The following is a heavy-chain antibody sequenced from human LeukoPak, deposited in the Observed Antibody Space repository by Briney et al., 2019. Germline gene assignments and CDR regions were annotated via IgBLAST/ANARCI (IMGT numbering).Heavy chain of an antibody. CDR3: AREGTAGTNLNWFDP. J-gene: IGHJ5*02. V-gene: IGHV4-59*01. Sequence: SETLSLTCTVSGGSISSYYWSWIRQPPGKGLEWIGYISYSRSTNFNPSLKSRVTISVDTSKNQFSLKLSSVTAADTAVYYCAREGTAGTNLNWFDPWGQGTLVTVSS. D-gene: IGHD1-1*01. CDR1: GGSISSYY. CDR2: ISYSRST.